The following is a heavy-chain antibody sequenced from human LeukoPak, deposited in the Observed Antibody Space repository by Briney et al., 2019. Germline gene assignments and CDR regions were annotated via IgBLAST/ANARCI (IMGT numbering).Heavy chain of an antibody. V-gene: IGHV3-7*01. CDR2: IKQDGSEK. Sequence: EGSLRLSCAASGFTFSSYWMSWVRQAPGKGLEWVANIKQDGSEKYYVDSVKGRFTISRDNAKNSLYLQMNSLRAEDTAVYYCARGASGIAFDIWGQGTMVTVSS. CDR1: GFTFSSYW. D-gene: IGHD1-1*01. J-gene: IGHJ3*02. CDR3: ARGASGIAFDI.